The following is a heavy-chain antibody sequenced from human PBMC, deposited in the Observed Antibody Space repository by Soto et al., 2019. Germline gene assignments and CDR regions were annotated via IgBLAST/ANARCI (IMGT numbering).Heavy chain of an antibody. J-gene: IGHJ6*03. CDR1: VGTLSSYT. Sequence: GASVKVSCKASVGTLSSYTISCVRPAPGQGLEWMGRIIPILGIANYAQKFQGRVTITADKSTSTAYMELSSLRSEDTAVYYCASLPTGTTYYYYYMDVRGKGTTVTVSS. D-gene: IGHD1-7*01. CDR3: ASLPTGTTYYYYYMDV. CDR2: IIPILGIA. V-gene: IGHV1-69*02.